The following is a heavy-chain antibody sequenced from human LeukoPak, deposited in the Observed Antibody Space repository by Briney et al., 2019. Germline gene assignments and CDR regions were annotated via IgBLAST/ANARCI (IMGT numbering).Heavy chain of an antibody. V-gene: IGHV4-4*07. Sequence: SETLSLTCTVPGGSMSSYYWSWIRQPAGKGLEWIGRIYTSGSTSYNPSLKSRVTISVDTSKNQFSLKLSSATAADTAVYSCASAPYYYYMDVWGKGTTVTISS. J-gene: IGHJ6*03. CDR1: GGSMSSYY. CDR3: ASAPYYYYMDV. CDR2: IYTSGST.